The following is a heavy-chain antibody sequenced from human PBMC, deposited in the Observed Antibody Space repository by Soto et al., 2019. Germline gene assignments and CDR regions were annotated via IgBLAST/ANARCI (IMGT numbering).Heavy chain of an antibody. J-gene: IGHJ4*02. D-gene: IGHD3-16*02. CDR2: IKTDGSEE. Sequence: PGGSLRLSCRTSGLTFRTYLMSWVRQAPGKGLEWVANIKTDGSEEYYADSVEGRFTISRDNTKNSLYLQMNSLRADDTAMYYCAIYHDPDWETCRFRHWGQGTLVTV. CDR3: AIYHDPDWETCRFRH. V-gene: IGHV3-7*01. CDR1: GLTFRTYL.